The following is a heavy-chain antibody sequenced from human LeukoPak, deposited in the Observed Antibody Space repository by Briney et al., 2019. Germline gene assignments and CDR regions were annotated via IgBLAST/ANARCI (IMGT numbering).Heavy chain of an antibody. CDR1: GGSFSGYY. CDR2: INHSGST. D-gene: IGHD3-3*01. V-gene: IGHV4-34*01. CDR3: ARELIRITIFGVVIPTNWFDP. Sequence: PSETLSLTCAVYGGSFSGYYWSWIRQPPGKGLEWIGEINHSGSTNYNPSLKSRVTISVDTSKNQFSLKLSSVTAADTAVYYCARELIRITIFGVVIPTNWFDPWGQGTLVTVSS. J-gene: IGHJ5*02.